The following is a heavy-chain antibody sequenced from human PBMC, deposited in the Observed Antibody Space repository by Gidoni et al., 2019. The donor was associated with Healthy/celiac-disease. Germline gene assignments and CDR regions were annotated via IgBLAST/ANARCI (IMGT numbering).Heavy chain of an antibody. CDR2: VSGDGST. D-gene: IGHD1-26*01. CDR3: ARARGWDDFPNWFDP. Sequence: VSGDGSTYYADSVKGRFTISRDNSKNTLYLQMNSLRAEDTAVYYCARARGWDDFPNWFDPWGQGTLVTVSS. J-gene: IGHJ5*02. V-gene: IGHV3-66*02.